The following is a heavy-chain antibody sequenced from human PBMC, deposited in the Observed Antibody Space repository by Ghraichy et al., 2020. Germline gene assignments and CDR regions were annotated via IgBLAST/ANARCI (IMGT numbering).Heavy chain of an antibody. CDR3: P. CDR1: GGSISSSSYY. Sequence: SQTLSLTCTVSGGSISSSSYYWGWIRQPPGKGLEWIGSIYYSGSTYYNPSLKSRVTISVDTSKNQFSLYCARRVTIFGAETLDPWGQGTLVTVSS. J-gene: IGHJ5*02. D-gene: IGHD3-3*01. CDR2: IYYSGST. V-gene: IGHV4-39*01.